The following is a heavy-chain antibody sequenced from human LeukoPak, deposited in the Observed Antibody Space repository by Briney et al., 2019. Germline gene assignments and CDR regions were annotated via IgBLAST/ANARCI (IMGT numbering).Heavy chain of an antibody. CDR3: ARDPVTIAAAGTDY. D-gene: IGHD6-13*01. Sequence: PGGSLRLSCAASGFTVSSNYMSWVRQAPGKGLEWVSVIYSGGSTYYADSVKGRFTISRDNSKNTLYLQMNSLRAEDTAVYYCARDPVTIAAAGTDYWGQGTLVTVSS. CDR1: GFTVSSNY. V-gene: IGHV3-66*01. CDR2: IYSGGST. J-gene: IGHJ4*02.